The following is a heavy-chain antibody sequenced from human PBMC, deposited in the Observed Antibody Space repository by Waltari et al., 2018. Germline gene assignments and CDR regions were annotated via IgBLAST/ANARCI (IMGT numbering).Heavy chain of an antibody. CDR3: ANRDLNKSYYYMDV. V-gene: IGHV4-34*01. CDR2: INHSGNT. J-gene: IGHJ6*03. CDR1: GGSFSGTY. Sequence: QVQLQQWGAGLLKPSETLSLTCGVYGGSFSGTYWGWIRQSPVKGLEWIGEINHSGNTKYNPSLKSRVTMSVDTFKNYFSLNLTSVTAADTAVYYCANRDLNKSYYYMDVWGKGTTVIVSS.